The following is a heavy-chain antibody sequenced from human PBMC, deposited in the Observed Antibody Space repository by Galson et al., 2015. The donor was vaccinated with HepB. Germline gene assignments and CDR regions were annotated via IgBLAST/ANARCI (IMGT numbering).Heavy chain of an antibody. V-gene: IGHV1-18*04. CDR3: ARDSRAAAGKGFDY. J-gene: IGHJ4*02. CDR1: GYTFTSYT. CDR2: ISAYNGNT. Sequence: SVKVSCKASGYTFTSYTITWVRQAPGQGLQWMGWISAYNGNTNYAQKLQGRVTMTTDTSTSTAYMELRSLRSDDTAVYYCARDSRAAAGKGFDYWGQGTLVTVSS. D-gene: IGHD6-13*01.